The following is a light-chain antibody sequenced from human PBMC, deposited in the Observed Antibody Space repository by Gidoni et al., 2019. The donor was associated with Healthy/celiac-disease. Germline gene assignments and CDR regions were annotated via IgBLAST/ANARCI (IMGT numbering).Light chain of an antibody. CDR2: DVS. J-gene: IGLJ1*01. V-gene: IGLV2-14*01. Sequence: QSALTQPASVSGSPGQSITISCTGTSSDVCGYNYVSCYQQHPGKAPKLMIYDVSNRPSGVSNRFSGSKSGNTASLTISGLQAEDEADYYCSSYTSSARVFGTGTKVTVL. CDR1: SSDVCGYNY. CDR3: SSYTSSARV.